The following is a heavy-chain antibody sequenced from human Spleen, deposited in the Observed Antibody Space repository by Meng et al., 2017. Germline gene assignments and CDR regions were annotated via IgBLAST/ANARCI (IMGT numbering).Heavy chain of an antibody. Sequence: GESLKISCAASGFTFSSYEMNWVRQAPGKGLEWVSYTSTTGRSIYYADSVKGRFTISRDNVKNSLYLQMNSLRAEDTAVYYCARDGDSSTSLDYWGQGTLVTVSS. CDR3: ARDGDSSTSLDY. V-gene: IGHV3-48*03. D-gene: IGHD6-6*01. CDR2: TSTTGRSI. J-gene: IGHJ4*02. CDR1: GFTFSSYE.